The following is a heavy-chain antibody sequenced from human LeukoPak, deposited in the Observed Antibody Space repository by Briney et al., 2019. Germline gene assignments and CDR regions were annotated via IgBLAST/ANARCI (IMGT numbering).Heavy chain of an antibody. CDR1: GVSISSGNW. D-gene: IGHD1-26*01. V-gene: IGHV4-4*02. J-gene: IGHJ4*02. CDR2: IYHSGST. CDR3: ASGRVGATNFDY. Sequence: PSETLSLTCAVSGVSISSGNWCSWVRQPPGRGLDGIAEIYHSGSTNYSPSLKSRVTISVDKSKNQFSLKLSSVTAADPAVYYCASGRVGATNFDYWGQGTLVTVSS.